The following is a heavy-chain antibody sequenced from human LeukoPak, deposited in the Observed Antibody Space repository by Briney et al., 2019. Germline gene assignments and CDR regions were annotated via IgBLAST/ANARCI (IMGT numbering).Heavy chain of an antibody. CDR3: ARDPNSRRDWFDP. D-gene: IGHD1-7*01. CDR1: GGSFSGYY. J-gene: IGHJ5*02. V-gene: IGHV4-34*01. Sequence: SETLSLTCAVYGGSFSGYYWSWIRQPPGKGLERIGEINHSGSTNYNPSLKSRVTISVDTSKNQFSLKLSSVTAADTAVYYCARDPNSRRDWFDPWGQGTLVTVSS. CDR2: INHSGST.